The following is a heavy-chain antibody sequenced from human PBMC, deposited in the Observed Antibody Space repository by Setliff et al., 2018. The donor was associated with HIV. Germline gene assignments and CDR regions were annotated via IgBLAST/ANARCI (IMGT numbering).Heavy chain of an antibody. J-gene: IGHJ4*02. D-gene: IGHD2-15*01. CDR1: GFTFSTYA. Sequence: GSLRLSCAASGFTFSTYAMHWVRQAPGKGLEHVSAISNTVGNTYYADSVKGRFTISRDNSKNTLYLQMGSLRAEDMAVYYCARVAAGHCSSGTCYFDYWGQGTLVTVSS. CDR2: ISNTVGNT. V-gene: IGHV3-64*02. CDR3: ARVAAGHCSSGTCYFDY.